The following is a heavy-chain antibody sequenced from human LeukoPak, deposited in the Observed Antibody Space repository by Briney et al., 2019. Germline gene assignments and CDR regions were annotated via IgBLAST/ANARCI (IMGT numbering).Heavy chain of an antibody. V-gene: IGHV4-59*01. CDR3: ARALTSSGWPGWFDP. D-gene: IGHD6-19*01. CDR1: GGSISSYY. J-gene: IGHJ5*02. Sequence: PSETLSLTCTVSGGSISSYYWSWIRQPPGKGLEWIGYIYYSGSTNYNPSLKSRVTISVDTSKNQFSLKLSSVTAADTAVYYCARALTSSGWPGWFDPWGQGTLVTVSS. CDR2: IYYSGST.